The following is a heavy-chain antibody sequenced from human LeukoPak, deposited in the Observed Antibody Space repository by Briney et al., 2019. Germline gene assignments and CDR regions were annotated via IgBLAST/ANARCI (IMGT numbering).Heavy chain of an antibody. CDR1: GYTFTGYY. CDR3: AREAAWPGN. Sequence: ASVKVSCKASGYTFTGYYLYWVRQAPGQGLEWMGRINPNSGGTNYAQKFQGRVTMTTDTSTSTAYMELRSLRSDDTAVYYCAREAAWPGNWGQGTLVTVSS. J-gene: IGHJ4*02. CDR2: INPNSGGT. D-gene: IGHD6-13*01. V-gene: IGHV1-2*06.